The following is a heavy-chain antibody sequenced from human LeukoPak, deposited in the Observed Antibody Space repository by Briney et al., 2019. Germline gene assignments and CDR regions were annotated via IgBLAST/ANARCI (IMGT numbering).Heavy chain of an antibody. Sequence: SVKVSCKASGGTFSSYAISWLRQAPGQGLEWMGRIIPILGIANYAQKFQGRVTITADKSTSTAYMELSSLRSEDTAVYYCVSVFNQRPAYDILTGYDYWGQGTLVTVSS. CDR3: VSVFNQRPAYDILTGYDY. D-gene: IGHD3-9*01. V-gene: IGHV1-69*04. CDR2: IIPILGIA. J-gene: IGHJ4*02. CDR1: GGTFSSYA.